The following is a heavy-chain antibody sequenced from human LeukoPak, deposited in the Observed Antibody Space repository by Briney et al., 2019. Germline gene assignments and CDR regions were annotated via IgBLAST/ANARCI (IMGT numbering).Heavy chain of an antibody. V-gene: IGHV3-21*05. Sequence: GGSLRLSCAASGFTFSSYGMTWVRQAPGKGLEWVSYIGISSSYIYYADSVKGRFTISRDNAKNSLYLQMNSLRAEDTAVYYCARADWDTAMIDYWGQGTLVTVSS. CDR3: ARADWDTAMIDY. CDR1: GFTFSSYG. D-gene: IGHD5-18*01. CDR2: IGISSSYI. J-gene: IGHJ4*02.